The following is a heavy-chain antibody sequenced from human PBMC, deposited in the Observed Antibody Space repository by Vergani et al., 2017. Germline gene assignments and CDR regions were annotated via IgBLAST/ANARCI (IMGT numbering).Heavy chain of an antibody. D-gene: IGHD6-13*01. V-gene: IGHV3-64*07. CDR3: ARHRGSAAAGTPSAEYFQH. CDR2: ISSNGGST. J-gene: IGHJ1*01. Sequence: EVQLVESGGGLVQPGGSLRLSCAASGFTFSSYAMHWVRQAPGKGLEYVSAISSNGGSTYYADSVKGRFTISRDNSKNTLYLQMGSLRAEDMAVYYCARHRGSAAAGTPSAEYFQHWGQGTLVTGSS. CDR1: GFTFSSYA.